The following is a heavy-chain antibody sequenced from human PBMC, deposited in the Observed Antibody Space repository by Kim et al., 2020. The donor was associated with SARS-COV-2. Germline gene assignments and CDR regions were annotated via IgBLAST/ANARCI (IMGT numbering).Heavy chain of an antibody. D-gene: IGHD6-19*01. CDR2: INHSGST. Sequence: SETLSLTCAVYGGSFSGYYWSWIRQPPGKGLEWIGEINHSGSTNYNRSLKSRVTISEDTSKNQFSLKLSSVTAADTAVYYCARGTRQWLVRGPYYYYMDVWGKGTTVTVSS. CDR1: GGSFSGYY. V-gene: IGHV4-34*01. CDR3: ARGTRQWLVRGPYYYYMDV. J-gene: IGHJ6*03.